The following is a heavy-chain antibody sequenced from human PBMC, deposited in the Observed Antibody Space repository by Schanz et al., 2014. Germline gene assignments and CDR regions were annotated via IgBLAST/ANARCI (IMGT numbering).Heavy chain of an antibody. CDR3: AREVGLYDRGWFDP. V-gene: IGHV1-46*01. CDR2: IVPIAGIT. Sequence: QVHLVQSGSEVKKPGASVKVSCKASRYPFTAYYMHWVRQAPGQGLEWMGRIVPIAGITNYAQRFQGRVTITADKSSDTAYMELSSLRSEDTAVYYCAREVGLYDRGWFDPWGQGTLVTVSS. J-gene: IGHJ5*02. CDR1: RYPFTAYY. D-gene: IGHD3-22*01.